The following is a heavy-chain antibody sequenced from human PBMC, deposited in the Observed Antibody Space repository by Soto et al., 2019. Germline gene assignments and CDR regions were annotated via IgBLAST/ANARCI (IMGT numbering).Heavy chain of an antibody. CDR3: AKVRLTDYLRYAPHL. J-gene: IGHJ3*01. V-gene: IGHV3-23*01. D-gene: IGHD2-8*01. CDR1: GFTFNNYA. Sequence: EVQLLESGGGLVQPGGSLRLACAASGFTFNNYAMNWVRQAPGRGLEWVSIISPNGDSTYYADSVKGRFTISRDNSQNTVFLHMNSLTAEDTAIYFCAKVRLTDYLRYAPHLWGQGTLVTVSS. CDR2: ISPNGDST.